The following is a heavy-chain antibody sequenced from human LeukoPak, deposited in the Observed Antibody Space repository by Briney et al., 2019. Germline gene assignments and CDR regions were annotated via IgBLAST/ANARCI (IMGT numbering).Heavy chain of an antibody. D-gene: IGHD6-19*01. CDR3: ARDGPIAVAVNYYYYYGMDV. V-gene: IGHV1-2*02. CDR2: INPNSGGT. J-gene: IGHJ6*02. CDR1: GYTFTGYY. Sequence: ASVKVSCEASGYTFTGYYMHWVRQAPGQGLEWMGWINPNSGGTNYAQKFQGRVTMTRDTSISTAYMELSRLRSDDTAVYYCARDGPIAVAVNYYYYYGMDVWGQGTTVTVSS.